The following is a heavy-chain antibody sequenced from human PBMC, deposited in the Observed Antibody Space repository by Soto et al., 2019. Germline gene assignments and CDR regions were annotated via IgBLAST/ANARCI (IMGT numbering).Heavy chain of an antibody. J-gene: IGHJ5*02. CDR2: INTANGNT. V-gene: IGHV1-3*04. CDR1: GYTLPNYA. CDR3: AQGYYYGFEP. Sequence: ASVKGSCKASGYTLPNYAINLVRQAPGQRLEWMGWINTANGNTKCSQKFQGRVTITRDTSANTASMELSSLRSEDTAVYYCAQGYYYGFEPWGQGTLVTVSS. D-gene: IGHD3-10*01.